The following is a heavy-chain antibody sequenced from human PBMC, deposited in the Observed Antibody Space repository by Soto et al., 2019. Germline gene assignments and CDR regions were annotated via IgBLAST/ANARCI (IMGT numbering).Heavy chain of an antibody. CDR2: INHSGST. CDR1: GGSFSGYY. V-gene: IGHV4-34*01. CDR3: ARGNVLRFLEWSPYYYYVMAV. D-gene: IGHD3-3*01. Sequence: SETLSLTCAVYGGSFSGYYWSWIRQPPGKGLEWIGEINHSGSTNYNPSLKSRVTMSVDTSKNQFSLKLSSVTAADTAVYCCARGNVLRFLEWSPYYYYVMAVWGQGTTVIVSS. J-gene: IGHJ6*02.